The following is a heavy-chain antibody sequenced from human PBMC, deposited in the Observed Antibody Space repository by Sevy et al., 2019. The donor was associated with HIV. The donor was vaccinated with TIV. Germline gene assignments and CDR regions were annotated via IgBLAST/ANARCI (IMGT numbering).Heavy chain of an antibody. J-gene: IGHJ4*02. D-gene: IGHD3-3*01. CDR2: ISNDGSNK. V-gene: IGHV3-30*04. CDR1: GFTVSSYA. CDR3: ARDGRDFWSGYPFDY. Sequence: GGSLRLSCAASGFTVSSYAMHWVRPAPGKGLGWVAVISNDGSNKYYADSVKGRFTISRDNSKNTLYLQMNSLRAEDTAVYYCARDGRDFWSGYPFDYWGQGTLVTVSS.